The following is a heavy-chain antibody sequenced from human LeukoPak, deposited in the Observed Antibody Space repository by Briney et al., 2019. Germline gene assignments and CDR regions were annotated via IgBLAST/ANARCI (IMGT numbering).Heavy chain of an antibody. Sequence: KPGGSLRLSCAASGFTFSEYYMSWIRQAPGKGLEWVSYISSSGSTTYYADSVKGRFTTSRDNAKNSLYLQMNSLRAEDTAVYYCAKDPNPFYDFWSGYKWGQGTLVTVSS. V-gene: IGHV3-11*01. CDR2: ISSSGSTT. CDR3: AKDPNPFYDFWSGYK. J-gene: IGHJ4*02. CDR1: GFTFSEYY. D-gene: IGHD3-3*01.